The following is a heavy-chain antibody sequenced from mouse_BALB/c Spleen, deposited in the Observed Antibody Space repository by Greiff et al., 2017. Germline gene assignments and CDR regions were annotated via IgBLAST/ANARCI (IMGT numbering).Heavy chain of an antibody. CDR3: ARGGYYAMDY. V-gene: IGHV1-39*01. Sequence: VQLKQSGPELEKPGASVKISCKASGYSFTGYNMNWVKQSNGKSLEWIGYISCYNGATSYNQKFKGKATFTVDTSSSTAYMQFNSLTSEDSAVYYCARGGYYAMDYWGQGTSVTVSS. CDR2: ISCYNGAT. J-gene: IGHJ4*01. CDR1: GYSFTGYN.